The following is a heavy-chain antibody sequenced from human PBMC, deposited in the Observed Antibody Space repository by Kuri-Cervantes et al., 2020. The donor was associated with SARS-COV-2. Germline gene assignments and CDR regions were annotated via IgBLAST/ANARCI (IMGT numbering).Heavy chain of an antibody. V-gene: IGHV3-48*03. CDR2: ISSSGSTI. CDR1: GFTFSSYE. Sequence: GGSLRLSCAASGFTFSSYEMNWVRQAPGKGLEWVSYISSSGSTIYYADSVKGRLTISRDNAKNSLYLQMNSLRAEDTAVYYCAKVKSPFWSDYSHYYMDVWGKGTTVTVSS. CDR3: AKVKSPFWSDYSHYYMDV. J-gene: IGHJ6*03. D-gene: IGHD3-3*01.